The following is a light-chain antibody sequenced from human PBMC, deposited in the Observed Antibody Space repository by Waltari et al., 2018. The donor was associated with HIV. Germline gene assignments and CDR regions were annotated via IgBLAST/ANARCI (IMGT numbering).Light chain of an antibody. CDR3: GTWDSSLSAMV. CDR1: SSNIGKSY. J-gene: IGLJ2*01. Sequence: QSVLTQPPSVSAAPGQKVTISCSGSSSNIGKSYVSWYQQVPETAPHLLIYDNDKRPSGIPDRFSGSKSGTSATLGITGLQTGDEADYYCGTWDSSLSAMVFGGGTKLTVL. V-gene: IGLV1-51*01. CDR2: DND.